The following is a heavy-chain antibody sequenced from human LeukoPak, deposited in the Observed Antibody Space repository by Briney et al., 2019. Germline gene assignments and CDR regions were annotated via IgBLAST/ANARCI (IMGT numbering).Heavy chain of an antibody. CDR3: ARNLAVAPHAYYFDY. J-gene: IGHJ4*02. Sequence: GASVKVSCKASGYTFTDYPMHWVRQAPGQRLEWMGWINVGNGNTKYSQEFQGRVTITRDTSASTAYMELSSLRSEDMAVYYCARNLAVAPHAYYFDYWGQGTLVTASS. CDR1: GYTFTDYP. V-gene: IGHV1-3*03. CDR2: INVGNGNT. D-gene: IGHD6-19*01.